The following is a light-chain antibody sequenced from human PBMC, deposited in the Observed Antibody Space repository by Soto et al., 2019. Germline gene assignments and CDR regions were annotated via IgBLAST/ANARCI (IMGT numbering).Light chain of an antibody. Sequence: QSALTQPASVSGSPGQSITIPCTGTSSDVGGYNYVSWYQQHPGKAPKLMIYEVSNRPSGVSNRFSGSKSGNTASLTISGLQAEDEADYYCSSYTSSSTLVFGTGTKVNVL. CDR1: SSDVGGYNY. J-gene: IGLJ1*01. CDR3: SSYTSSSTLV. V-gene: IGLV2-14*01. CDR2: EVS.